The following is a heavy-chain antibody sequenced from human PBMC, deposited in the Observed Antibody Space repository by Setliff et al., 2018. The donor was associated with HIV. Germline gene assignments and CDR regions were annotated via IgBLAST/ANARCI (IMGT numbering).Heavy chain of an antibody. CDR2: IAYDGSNK. V-gene: IGHV3-30*04. CDR3: AKGDPWEPHRDAFYI. J-gene: IGHJ3*02. D-gene: IGHD1-26*01. CDR1: GFTFSSNA. Sequence: PGGSLRPSCAASGFTFSSNAMHWVRQAPGKGLEWVAVIAYDGSNKYYADSVKGRFTISRDNSKNMMNLQMNSLRAEDTAVYYCAKGDPWEPHRDAFYIWGHGAMVTVSS.